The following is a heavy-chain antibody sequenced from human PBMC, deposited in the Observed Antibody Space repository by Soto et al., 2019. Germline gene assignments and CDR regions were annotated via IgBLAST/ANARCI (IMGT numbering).Heavy chain of an antibody. CDR3: ARDYCGGDCYPLGD. J-gene: IGHJ4*02. D-gene: IGHD2-21*02. V-gene: IGHV3-30*03. Sequence: ESGGGVVQPGRSLRLSCAASGFTFSSYGMHWVRQAPGKGLEWVAVISYDGSNKYYADSVKGRFTISRDNSKNTLYLQMNSLRAEDTAVYYCARDYCGGDCYPLGDWGQGTLVTVSS. CDR1: GFTFSSYG. CDR2: ISYDGSNK.